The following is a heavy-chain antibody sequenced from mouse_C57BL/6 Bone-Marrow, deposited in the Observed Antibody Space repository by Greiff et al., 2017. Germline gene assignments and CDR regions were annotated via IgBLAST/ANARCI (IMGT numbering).Heavy chain of an antibody. J-gene: IGHJ2*01. V-gene: IGHV1-52*01. CDR3: ARSGYYYGSIPYYFDY. D-gene: IGHD1-1*01. CDR2: IDPSDSET. Sequence: QVQLQQPGAELVRPGSSVKLSCKASGYTFTSYWMHWVKQRPIQGLEWIGNIDPSDSETHYNQKFKDKATLTVDKSSSTAYMQLSSLTSEDSAVYYCARSGYYYGSIPYYFDYWGQGTTLTVSS. CDR1: GYTFTSYW.